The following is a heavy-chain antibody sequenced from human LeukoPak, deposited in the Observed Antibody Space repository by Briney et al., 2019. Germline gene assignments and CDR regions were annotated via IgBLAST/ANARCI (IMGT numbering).Heavy chain of an antibody. D-gene: IGHD3-22*01. CDR3: TSPYYYDSSGYYAFAY. CDR2: IRSKANSYAT. V-gene: IGHV3-73*01. Sequence: GGSLKLSCAASGFTFSGSAMHWVRQASGKGLEWVGRIRSKANSYATAYAASVKGRFTISRDDSKNTAYLQMNSLKTEDTAVYYCTSPYYYDSSGYYAFAYRGQGTLVTVSS. CDR1: GFTFSGSA. J-gene: IGHJ4*02.